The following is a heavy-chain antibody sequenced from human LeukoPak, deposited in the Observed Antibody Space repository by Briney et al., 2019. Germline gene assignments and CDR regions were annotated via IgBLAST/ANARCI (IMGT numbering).Heavy chain of an antibody. CDR1: GYTFTSYY. J-gene: IGHJ4*02. V-gene: IGHV1-46*01. CDR2: INPSGGST. CDR3: ARSIASAGPDFDY. Sequence: ASVKASCKASGYTFTSYYMRWVRQAPGQGLEWMGIINPSGGSTTYAQKFQGRVTMTRDTSTSTVYMELSSLRSADTAVYYCARSIASAGPDFDYWGQGTLVTVSS. D-gene: IGHD6-13*01.